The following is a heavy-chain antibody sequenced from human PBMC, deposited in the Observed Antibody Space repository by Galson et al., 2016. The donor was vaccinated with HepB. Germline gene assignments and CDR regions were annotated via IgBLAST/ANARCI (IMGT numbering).Heavy chain of an antibody. CDR3: AKDPNGDYIGAYDS. CDR2: ISGSGYSL. Sequence: SLRLSCAASGLTLNSYAVPWVRQAPGKGLEWVSSISGSGYSLLYGHSVQGRFTISSDNSKKIVYLQMNRLRAEDTALYYCAKDPNGDYIGAYDSWGQGTLVTVSS. J-gene: IGHJ4*02. CDR1: GLTLNSYA. D-gene: IGHD4-17*01. V-gene: IGHV3-23*01.